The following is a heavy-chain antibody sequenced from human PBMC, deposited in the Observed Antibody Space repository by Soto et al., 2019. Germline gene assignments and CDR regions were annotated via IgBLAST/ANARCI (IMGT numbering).Heavy chain of an antibody. D-gene: IGHD6-19*01. V-gene: IGHV6-1*01. CDR3: ARVKLQWLYYFDY. CDR2: TYYRSKWYN. Sequence: SETLSLTCAISGDSVSSNSAAWNWIRQSPSRGLEWLGRTYYRSKWYNDYAVSVKSRITINPDTSRNQFSPQLNSVTPEDTAVYYCARVKLQWLYYFDYWGQGTLVTVSS. CDR1: GDSVSSNSAA. J-gene: IGHJ4*02.